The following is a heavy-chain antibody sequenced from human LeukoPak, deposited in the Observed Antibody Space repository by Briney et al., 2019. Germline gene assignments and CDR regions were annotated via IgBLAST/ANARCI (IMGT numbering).Heavy chain of an antibody. CDR2: INHSGST. D-gene: IGHD3-9*01. J-gene: IGHJ3*02. V-gene: IGHV4-34*01. Sequence: GSLRLSCAASGFTLSSHWMGWVRQPPGKGLEWIGEINHSGSTNYNPSLKSRVTISVDTSKNQFSLKLSSVTAADTAVYYCARRGGRYFDWLRAAFDIWGQGTMVTVSS. CDR1: GFTLSSHW. CDR3: ARRGGRYFDWLRAAFDI.